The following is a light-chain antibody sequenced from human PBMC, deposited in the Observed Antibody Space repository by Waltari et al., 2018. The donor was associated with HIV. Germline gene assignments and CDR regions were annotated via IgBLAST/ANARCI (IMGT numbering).Light chain of an antibody. CDR2: EGD. CDR3: CSYAGSSTYVV. Sequence: QPALTHPAPVPGSPGRSITLPCPETCSDVRRYNFVSWYQQHPGNAPKLIIYEGDKRPSGVSYRFSGSKSGSTASLTISGLQAEDEADYYCCSYAGSSTYVVFGGGTQLTVL. CDR1: CSDVRRYNF. V-gene: IGLV2-23*01. J-gene: IGLJ2*01.